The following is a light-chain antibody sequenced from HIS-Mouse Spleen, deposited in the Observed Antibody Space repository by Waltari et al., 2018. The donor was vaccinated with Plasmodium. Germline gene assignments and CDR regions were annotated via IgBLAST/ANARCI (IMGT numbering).Light chain of an antibody. CDR2: GTS. CDR1: QSVSSSY. CDR3: QQYGSAPIT. V-gene: IGKV3-20*01. Sequence: EIVLTQSPGTLSLSPGERATLSCRASQSVSSSYLAWYQQKPGQAPRLLILGTSSRATGIPDRFSGSGSETDFTLTISRLEPEDFAVYYCQQYGSAPITFGQGTRLESK. J-gene: IGKJ5*01.